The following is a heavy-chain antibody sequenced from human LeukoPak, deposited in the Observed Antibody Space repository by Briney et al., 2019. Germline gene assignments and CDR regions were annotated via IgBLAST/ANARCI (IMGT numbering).Heavy chain of an antibody. Sequence: GGSLRLSCAASGFTFSSYAMSWVRQAPGKGLEWVSAVSGSGGSTYYADSVKGRFTISRDNSKNALHLQMNSLRVEDTAVYYCAKYGHCGSTSCYRYFDYWGQGTLVTVSS. D-gene: IGHD2-2*01. CDR2: VSGSGGST. V-gene: IGHV3-23*01. J-gene: IGHJ4*02. CDR1: GFTFSSYA. CDR3: AKYGHCGSTSCYRYFDY.